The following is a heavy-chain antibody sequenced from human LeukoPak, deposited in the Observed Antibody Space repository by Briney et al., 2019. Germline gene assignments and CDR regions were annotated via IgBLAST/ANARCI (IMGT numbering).Heavy chain of an antibody. CDR2: INGGGSYT. V-gene: IGHV3-23*01. J-gene: IGHJ6*03. CDR1: GFTFSSFA. Sequence: GGSLRLSCAASGFTFSSFAMTWVRQAPGKGLEWVSAINGGGSYTYYADSVKGRFSISRDNSKNTLHLQMNSLGAEDTAVYYCAKSAVGCGNDWGYYYYYMDVWGKGTTVTVSS. CDR3: AKSAVGCGNDWGYYYYYMDV. D-gene: IGHD5-12*01.